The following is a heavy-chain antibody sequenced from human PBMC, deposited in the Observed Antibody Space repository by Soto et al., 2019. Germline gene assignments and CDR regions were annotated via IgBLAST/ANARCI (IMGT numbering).Heavy chain of an antibody. CDR2: ISSYNGNT. CDR1: GYTFTSYG. Sequence: ASVKVSCKASGYTFTSYGISWLRQAPGQGLEWMGWISSYNGNTNYAQRVQGRVTMTTDKSTSTTYMELRSLRSGDTAVYYCARGPRYCSSTSCFSGVTWFDPWGQGTLVTVSS. CDR3: ARGPRYCSSTSCFSGVTWFDP. V-gene: IGHV1-18*04. J-gene: IGHJ5*02. D-gene: IGHD2-2*01.